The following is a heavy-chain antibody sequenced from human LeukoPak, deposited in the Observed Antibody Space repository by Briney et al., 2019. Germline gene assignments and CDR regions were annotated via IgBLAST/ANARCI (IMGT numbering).Heavy chain of an antibody. Sequence: GGSLRLSCAASGFTFSSYSMNWVRQAPGKGLEWVSSISSSSSYIYYADSVKGRFTISRDNAKNSLYLQMNSLRAEDTAVYYCARNDSETAMVLLNDWGQGTLVTVSS. CDR3: ARNDSETAMVLLND. CDR1: GFTFSSYS. V-gene: IGHV3-21*01. CDR2: ISSSSSYI. J-gene: IGHJ4*02. D-gene: IGHD5-18*01.